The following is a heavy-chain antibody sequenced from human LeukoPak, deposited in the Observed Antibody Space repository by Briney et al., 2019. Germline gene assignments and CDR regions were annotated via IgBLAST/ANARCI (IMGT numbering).Heavy chain of an antibody. D-gene: IGHD3-16*01. CDR1: GGTFISYA. Sequence: ASXKVSCKASGGTFISYAISWVRQAPGQGLEWMGRIIPIFGTANYAQKFQGRVTITTDESTSTAYMELSSLRSEDTAVYYCARFDSFGGSFDPWGQGTLVTVSS. J-gene: IGHJ5*02. V-gene: IGHV1-69*05. CDR3: ARFDSFGGSFDP. CDR2: IIPIFGTA.